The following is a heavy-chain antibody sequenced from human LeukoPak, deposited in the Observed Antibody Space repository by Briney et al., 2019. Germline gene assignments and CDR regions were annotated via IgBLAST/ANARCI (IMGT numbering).Heavy chain of an antibody. V-gene: IGHV3-64*01. CDR3: ARGRVLRYFGWLSTDFDY. J-gene: IGHJ4*02. D-gene: IGHD3-9*01. CDR1: GFTFSSYA. CDR2: ISSNGGST. Sequence: GGSLRLSCAASGFTFSSYAMHWVRQAPGKGLEYVSAISSNGGSTYYANSVKGRFTISRDNSKNTLYLQMGSLRAEDMAVYYCARGRVLRYFGWLSTDFDYWGQGTLVTVSS.